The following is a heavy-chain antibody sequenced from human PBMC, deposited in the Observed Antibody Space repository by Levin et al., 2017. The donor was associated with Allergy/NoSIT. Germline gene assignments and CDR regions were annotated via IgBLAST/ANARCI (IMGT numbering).Heavy chain of an antibody. CDR3: ARASGLFNDY. Sequence: GGSLRLSCTASGFTFGDYSMNWFRQAPGKGLEWVAFIASKAYGGASEYAASVKGRHTFSRDAFNNSAHLQMNSLRTEDTAVYYCARASGLFNDYWGQGTLVTVSS. CDR1: GFTFGDYS. CDR2: IASKAYGGAS. D-gene: IGHD3-10*01. V-gene: IGHV3-49*03. J-gene: IGHJ4*02.